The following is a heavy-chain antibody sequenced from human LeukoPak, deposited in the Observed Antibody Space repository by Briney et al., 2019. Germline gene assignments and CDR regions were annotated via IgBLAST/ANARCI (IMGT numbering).Heavy chain of an antibody. Sequence: GGSLRLSCAASGFTFSDYYMSWIRQAPGKGLEWVSYISSSGSTIYYADSVKGRFTISRDNAKNSLYLQMNSLRAEDTAVYHCASGSEEWFPYGNYWGQGTLVTVSS. J-gene: IGHJ4*02. V-gene: IGHV3-11*01. CDR2: ISSSGSTI. CDR1: GFTFSDYY. CDR3: ASGSEEWFPYGNY. D-gene: IGHD3-3*01.